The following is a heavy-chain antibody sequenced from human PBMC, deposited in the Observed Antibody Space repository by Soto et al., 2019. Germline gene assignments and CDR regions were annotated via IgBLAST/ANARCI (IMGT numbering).Heavy chain of an antibody. CDR1: GGSISSGDYY. Sequence: SETLSLTCTVSGGSISSGDYYWSWIRQPPGKGLEWIGYIYYSGSTYYNPSLKSRVTISVDTSKNQFPLKLSSVTAADTAVYYRARGGLWSGYYLDYWGQGTLVTVSS. CDR2: IYYSGST. CDR3: ARGGLWSGYYLDY. D-gene: IGHD3-3*01. V-gene: IGHV4-30-4*01. J-gene: IGHJ4*02.